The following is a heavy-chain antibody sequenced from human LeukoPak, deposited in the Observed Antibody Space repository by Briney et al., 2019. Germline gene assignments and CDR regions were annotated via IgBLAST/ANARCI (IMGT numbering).Heavy chain of an antibody. CDR1: GYTFTSYA. CDR3: AREGQAYCGGDCYIDY. CDR2: INAGNGNT. D-gene: IGHD2-21*02. J-gene: IGHJ4*02. Sequence: ASVKVSCKASGYTFTSYAMHWVRPAPGQRLEWMGWINAGNGNTKYSQKFQGRVTITRDTSASTAYMELSSLRSEDTAVYYCAREGQAYCGGDCYIDYWGQGTLVTVSS. V-gene: IGHV1-3*01.